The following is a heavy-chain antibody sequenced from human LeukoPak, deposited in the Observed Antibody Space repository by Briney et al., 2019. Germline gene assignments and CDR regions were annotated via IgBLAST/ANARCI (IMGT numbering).Heavy chain of an antibody. J-gene: IGHJ4*02. CDR3: SRVGYTYKTRAL. Sequence: PGGSLRLSCAASGFIVSNNYMFWVRQAPGKGLEWVSAIYSDGRTYYADSVRGRFTISRDISKSTLYLQMSSLRAEDTAVYFCSRVGYTYKTRALWGQGTLVTASS. CDR2: IYSDGRT. D-gene: IGHD5-18*01. CDR1: GFIVSNNY. V-gene: IGHV3-66*01.